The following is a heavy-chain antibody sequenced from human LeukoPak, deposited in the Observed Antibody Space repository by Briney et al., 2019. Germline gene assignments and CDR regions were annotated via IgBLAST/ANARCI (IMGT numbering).Heavy chain of an antibody. D-gene: IGHD2-21*02. CDR1: GGSFSGYY. Sequence: SETLPVTCAVYGGSFSGYYWSWIRQPPGKGLEWIGEINHSGSTNYNPSLKSRVTISVDTSKNQFSLKLSSVTAADTAVYYCARSKFGDDGTYWGEGTDDPVSS. V-gene: IGHV4-34*01. J-gene: IGHJ1*01. CDR2: INHSGST. CDR3: ARSKFGDDGTY.